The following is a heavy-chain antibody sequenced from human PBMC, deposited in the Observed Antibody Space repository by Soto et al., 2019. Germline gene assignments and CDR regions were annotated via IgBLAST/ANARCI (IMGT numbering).Heavy chain of an antibody. D-gene: IGHD6-13*01. J-gene: IGHJ3*02. CDR2: IRSKTDGGTT. Sequence: LRLSCEASGITFSNAWMNWVRQAPGKGLEYIGRIRSKTDGGTTEYVAPVEGRFTISRDDSKNTMYLQMSGLKIEDTAVYYCTTTRPGTNVFDNWGQGTLVTVSS. V-gene: IGHV3-15*01. CDR1: GITFSNAW. CDR3: TTTRPGTNVFDN.